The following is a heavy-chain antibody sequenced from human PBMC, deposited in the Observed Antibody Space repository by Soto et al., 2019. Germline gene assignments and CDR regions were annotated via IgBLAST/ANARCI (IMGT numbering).Heavy chain of an antibody. V-gene: IGHV3-23*01. Sequence: EVQLLESGGGLVQPGGSLRLSCAASGFRFSTYAISWVRQAPGKGLEWVSGLFGGGDGVAYADSVKGRFTISRDNSNNMLYLQMHSLRAEDTAVYYCAKDRQPDGRWPLDHWGQGTLVTVSS. J-gene: IGHJ4*02. CDR3: AKDRQPDGRWPLDH. CDR2: LFGGGDGV. D-gene: IGHD2-8*01. CDR1: GFRFSTYA.